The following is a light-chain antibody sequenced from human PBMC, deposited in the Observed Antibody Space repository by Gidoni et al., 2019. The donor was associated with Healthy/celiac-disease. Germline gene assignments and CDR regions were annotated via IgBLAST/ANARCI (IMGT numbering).Light chain of an antibody. CDR2: AAS. J-gene: IGKJ2*01. CDR1: QRISSY. V-gene: IGKV1-39*01. CDR3: QQSYNTPPN. Sequence: HWPPTLSASVGERVTITCRASQRISSYLDWYQQKPGKAPKLLIYAASSLQSGVPSRFSGSGSGTDFTLTISSLQPEDFATYYCQQSYNTPPNFGQGTKLEIK.